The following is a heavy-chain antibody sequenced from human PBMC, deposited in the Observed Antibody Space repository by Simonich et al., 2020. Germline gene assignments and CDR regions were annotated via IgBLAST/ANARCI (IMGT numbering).Heavy chain of an antibody. D-gene: IGHD6-13*01. V-gene: IGHV4-38-2*01. CDR3: ARVGYSNYYYYGMDV. Sequence: QVQLQESGPGLVKPSETLSLTCAVSGYSLSSGYYWGRIRQPTRKGLEWIWSSYHNGSTYDAPSLKSRVTISVDPSKNQFSLKLSSVTAADTAVYYCARVGYSNYYYYGMDVWGQGTTVTVSS. CDR1: GYSLSSGYY. J-gene: IGHJ6*02. CDR2: SYHNGST.